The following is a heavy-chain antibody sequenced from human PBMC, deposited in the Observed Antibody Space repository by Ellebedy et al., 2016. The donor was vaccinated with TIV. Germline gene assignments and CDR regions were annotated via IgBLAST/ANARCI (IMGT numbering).Heavy chain of an antibody. CDR2: IYPGGST. J-gene: IGHJ6*03. CDR3: AKDRTVAGTGGFYYSMDV. Sequence: GGSLRLSXAASGFTFSDYTMTWVRQAPGRGLEWVSVIYPGGSTYYADSVKGRFTISRDNAKNSLYLQMNSLRAEDTAVYYCAKDRTVAGTGGFYYSMDVWGKGTTVTVSS. D-gene: IGHD6-13*01. V-gene: IGHV3-23*03. CDR1: GFTFSDYT.